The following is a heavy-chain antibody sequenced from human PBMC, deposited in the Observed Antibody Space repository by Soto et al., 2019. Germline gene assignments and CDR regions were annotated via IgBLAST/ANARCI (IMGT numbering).Heavy chain of an antibody. Sequence: EVQLVESGGGLVQPGGSLRLTCAASGFTFSSYWMSWVRQAPGKGLEWVANIKEDGGQEYYVDSVQGRFTISIDNAKSSLYLQMNSQRAEDTAVYYCARDWGANSSTWGDHWGQGTLVTVSS. CDR3: ARDWGANSSTWGDH. CDR2: IKEDGGQE. D-gene: IGHD6-13*01. CDR1: GFTFSSYW. J-gene: IGHJ4*02. V-gene: IGHV3-7*05.